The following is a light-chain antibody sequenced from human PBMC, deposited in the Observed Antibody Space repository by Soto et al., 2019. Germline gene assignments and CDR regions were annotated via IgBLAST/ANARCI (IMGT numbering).Light chain of an antibody. J-gene: IGKJ2*01. V-gene: IGKV1-6*01. Sequence: AIQMTQFPASLSASVGDRVTITCRASQGIRDELAWYQQKPGKAPTLLIYGASRLESGVPSRFSGSGSGTDFSLTINSLRPEDSATYFCLQDYNSPRTFGQGTKLQIK. CDR2: GAS. CDR1: QGIRDE. CDR3: LQDYNSPRT.